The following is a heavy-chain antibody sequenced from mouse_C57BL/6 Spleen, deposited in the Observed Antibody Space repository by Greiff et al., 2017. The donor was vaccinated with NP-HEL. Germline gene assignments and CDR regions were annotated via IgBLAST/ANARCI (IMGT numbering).Heavy chain of an antibody. D-gene: IGHD4-1*01. V-gene: IGHV5-17*01. CDR1: GFTFSDYG. Sequence: EVMLVESGGGLVKPGGSLKLSCAASGFTFSDYGMHWVRQAPEKGLEWVAYISSGSITIYYADTVKGRFTISRDNAKNTLFLQMTSLRSEDTAMYYCARRTGTWFAYWGQGTLVTVSA. J-gene: IGHJ3*01. CDR3: ARRTGTWFAY. CDR2: ISSGSITI.